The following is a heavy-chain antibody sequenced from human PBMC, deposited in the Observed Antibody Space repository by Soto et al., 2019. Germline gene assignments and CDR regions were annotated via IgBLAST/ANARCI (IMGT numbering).Heavy chain of an antibody. J-gene: IGHJ5*02. CDR1: GFTFSSYW. CDR3: ARATTVTTWFDP. D-gene: IGHD4-17*01. V-gene: IGHV3-74*01. Sequence: EVQLVESGGGLVQPGGSLRLSCAASGFTFSSYWMHWVRQAPGKGLVWVSRINSDGSSSSYADSVKGRFTISRDNAKNTLYLQMNSLRAEDTAVYYCARATTVTTWFDPWGQGTLVTVSS. CDR2: INSDGSSS.